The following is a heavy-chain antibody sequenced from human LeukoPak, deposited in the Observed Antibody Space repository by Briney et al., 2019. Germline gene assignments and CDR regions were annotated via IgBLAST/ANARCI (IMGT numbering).Heavy chain of an antibody. CDR3: VYALTTAYDY. CDR1: GFTFRGYA. CDR2: ISASGDST. Sequence: PGGSLRLSCAASGFTFRGYAMSWVRQAPGKGPEWVSGISASGDSTYYADSVKGRFTISRDNSKNTLYLQMNSLRAEDTAVYYCVYALTTAYDYWGQGTLATVSS. D-gene: IGHD4/OR15-4a*01. J-gene: IGHJ4*02. V-gene: IGHV3-23*01.